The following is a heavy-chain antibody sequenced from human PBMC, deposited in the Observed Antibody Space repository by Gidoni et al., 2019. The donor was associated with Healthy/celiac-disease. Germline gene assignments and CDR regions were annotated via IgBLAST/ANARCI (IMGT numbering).Heavy chain of an antibody. D-gene: IGHD4-17*01. CDR3: ARVRGDYGDYGANWFDP. CDR2: MNPNSGNT. Sequence: QVQLVQSGAEVKTPGASVKVSCKAPGYTFTSYDINWVRQATGQGLEWMGWMNPNSGNTGYAQKFQGRVTMTRNTSISTAYMELSSLRSEDTAVYYCARVRGDYGDYGANWFDPWGQGTLVTVSS. V-gene: IGHV1-8*01. J-gene: IGHJ5*02. CDR1: GYTFTSYD.